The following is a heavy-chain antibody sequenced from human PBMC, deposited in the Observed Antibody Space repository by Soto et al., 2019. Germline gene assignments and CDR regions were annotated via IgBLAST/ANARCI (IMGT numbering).Heavy chain of an antibody. D-gene: IGHD4-17*01. CDR2: ISDDGSNK. Sequence: GGSLRLSCAASGFTFSSYAMHWVRHAPCNRLEWVPLISDDGSNKYYADSGKGRFTIYRHNSKNTLYLKMNSLRAEDTAVYYCARDVMTTVIKSLNKYDYYCYGMYVSAQGTTVTVS. J-gene: IGHJ6*02. V-gene: IGHV3-30-3*01. CDR3: ARDVMTTVIKSLNKYDYYCYGMYV. CDR1: GFTFSSYA.